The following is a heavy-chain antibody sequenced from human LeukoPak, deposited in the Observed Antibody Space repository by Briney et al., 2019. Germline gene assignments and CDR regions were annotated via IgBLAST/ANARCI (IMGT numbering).Heavy chain of an antibody. D-gene: IGHD6-13*01. J-gene: IGHJ5*02. CDR2: IIPILGIA. CDR3: ASAPVTSSSWFDP. CDR1: GGTFSSYA. Sequence: ASVKVSCKASGGTFSSYAISWVRQAPGQGLEWMGRIIPILGIANYAQKFQGRVTITADKSTSTAYMELSSLRSEDTAVYYCASAPVTSSSWFDPWGQGTLVTVSS. V-gene: IGHV1-69*04.